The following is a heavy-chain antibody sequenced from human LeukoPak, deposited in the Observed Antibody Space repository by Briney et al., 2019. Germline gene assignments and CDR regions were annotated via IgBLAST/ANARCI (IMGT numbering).Heavy chain of an antibody. J-gene: IGHJ6*03. CDR1: GGSISSGRYY. CDR2: IFTSGST. Sequence: PSETLSLTCNVSGGSISSGRYYWSWLRLPAGKGLEWIGRIFTSGSTNYNPSLRRRATISLDTSKNQFSLKLSSVAAADTAVYYCARELTTAYSSSWYWESGYMDVWGKGTTVTVSS. CDR3: ARELTTAYSSSWYWESGYMDV. V-gene: IGHV4-61*02. D-gene: IGHD6-13*01.